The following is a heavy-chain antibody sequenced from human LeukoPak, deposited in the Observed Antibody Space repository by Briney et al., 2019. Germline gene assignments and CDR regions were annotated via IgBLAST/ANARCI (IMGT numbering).Heavy chain of an antibody. V-gene: IGHV4-4*02. CDR1: GTSISSGTW. Sequence: SETPSLTCAVSGTSISSGTWWSWVRQPPEKGLEWLGDIFHSGSTHYNPSLKSRVTISVDKSTNQFSLRLTSVTAADTAVYYCASPSGASTSWGQGTLVTVSS. CDR3: ASPSGASTS. CDR2: IFHSGST. J-gene: IGHJ4*02. D-gene: IGHD2-15*01.